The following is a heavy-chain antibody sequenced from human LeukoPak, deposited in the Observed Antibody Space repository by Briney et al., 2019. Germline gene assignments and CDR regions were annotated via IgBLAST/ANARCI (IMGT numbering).Heavy chain of an antibody. V-gene: IGHV3-66*01. D-gene: IGHD4-17*01. CDR1: GFTVSSNY. J-gene: IGHJ6*02. CDR3: ARDPTVTTDDYYYGMDV. Sequence: GGSLRLSCAASGFTVSSNYMSWVRQAPGKGLERVSVIYSGGSTYYADSVKGRFTISRDNSKNTLYLQMNSLRAEDTAVYYCARDPTVTTDDYYYGMDVWGQGTTVTVSS. CDR2: IYSGGST.